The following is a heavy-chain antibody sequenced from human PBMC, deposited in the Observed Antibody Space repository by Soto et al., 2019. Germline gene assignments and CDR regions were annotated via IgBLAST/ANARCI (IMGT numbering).Heavy chain of an antibody. CDR3: ASSFYYDSSGYYSDY. CDR1: GFTFSSYW. V-gene: IGHV3-7*01. D-gene: IGHD3-22*01. Sequence: GGSLRLSCVVSGFTFSSYWMGWVRQTPGKGLQWVANIKQDGSEKYYVDSVKGRFTISRDNAKNSLYLQMNSLRAEDTAVYYCASSFYYDSSGYYSDYWGQGTLVTVSS. CDR2: IKQDGSEK. J-gene: IGHJ4*02.